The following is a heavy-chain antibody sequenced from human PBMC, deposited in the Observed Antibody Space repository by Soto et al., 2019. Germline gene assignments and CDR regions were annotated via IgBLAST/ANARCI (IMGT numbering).Heavy chain of an antibody. CDR1: GFTFSNAW. D-gene: IGHD3-22*01. V-gene: IGHV3-23*01. CDR2: ISYGGGTT. CDR3: AKNPGYYYDSTGYHFDY. Sequence: PGGSLRLSCAASGFTFSNAWMNWVRQTPGKGLEWVSAISYGGGTTYYAGSVKGRFTISRDNSKNTLYLQMNSLRAEDTAVYYCAKNPGYYYDSTGYHFDYWGQGTLVTVSS. J-gene: IGHJ4*02.